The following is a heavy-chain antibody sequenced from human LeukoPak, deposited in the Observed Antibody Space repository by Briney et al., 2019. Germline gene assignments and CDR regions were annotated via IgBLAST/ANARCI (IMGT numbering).Heavy chain of an antibody. Sequence: GASVKVSCKASGYTFSSYDISWVGQAPGQGLEWMGWISAYNGNTNYAQKLQGRVTMTTDTSTSTAYMELRSLRSDDTAVYYCARDRGAGLPSVYWGQGTLVTVSS. D-gene: IGHD5-12*01. CDR1: GYTFSSYD. J-gene: IGHJ4*02. CDR2: ISAYNGNT. V-gene: IGHV1-18*01. CDR3: ARDRGAGLPSVY.